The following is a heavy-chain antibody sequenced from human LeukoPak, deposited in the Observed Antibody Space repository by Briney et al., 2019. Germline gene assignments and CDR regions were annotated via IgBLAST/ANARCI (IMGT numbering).Heavy chain of an antibody. CDR1: GYTFTSYY. CDR3: ARATSLSPYYYYYMDV. CDR2: INPSGGST. Sequence: ASVKVSCKASGYTFTSYYMHWVRQAPGQGLEWMGIINPSGGSTSYAQKFQGRVTMTRDMSTSTVYMELSSLRSEDTAVYYCARATSLSPYYYYYMDVWGKGTTVTISS. J-gene: IGHJ6*03. V-gene: IGHV1-46*01. D-gene: IGHD2/OR15-2a*01.